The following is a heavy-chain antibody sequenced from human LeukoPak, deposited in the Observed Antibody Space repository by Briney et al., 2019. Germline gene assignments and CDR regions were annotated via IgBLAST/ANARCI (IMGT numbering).Heavy chain of an antibody. CDR1: GGSLNGHY. CDR2: IYYSGST. Sequence: SETLSLTCAVYGGSLNGHYWSWIRQPPGKGLEWIGYIYYSGSTNYNPSLKSRVTISVDTSKNQFSLKLSSVTAADTAVYYCAREKYDFWSGLKFFDPWGQGTLVTVSS. J-gene: IGHJ5*02. CDR3: AREKYDFWSGLKFFDP. D-gene: IGHD3-3*01. V-gene: IGHV4-59*11.